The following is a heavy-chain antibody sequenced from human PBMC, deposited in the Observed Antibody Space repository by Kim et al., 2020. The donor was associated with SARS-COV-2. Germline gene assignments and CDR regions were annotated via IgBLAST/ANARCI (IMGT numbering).Heavy chain of an antibody. Sequence: GGSLRLSCAASGFTFSSYAMSWVRQAPGKGLEWVSAISGSGGSTYYADSVKGRFTISRDNSKNTLYLQMNSLRAEDTAVYYCAKDRDRYYGSGANDYWGQGTLVTVSS. V-gene: IGHV3-23*01. CDR3: AKDRDRYYGSGANDY. CDR1: GFTFSSYA. J-gene: IGHJ4*02. CDR2: ISGSGGST. D-gene: IGHD3-10*01.